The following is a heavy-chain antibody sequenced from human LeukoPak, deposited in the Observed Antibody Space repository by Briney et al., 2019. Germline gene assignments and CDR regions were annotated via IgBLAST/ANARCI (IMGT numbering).Heavy chain of an antibody. Sequence: ASVKVSCKASGYTFTGYYMHWVRQAPGQGLEWMGRINPNSGGTNYAQKFQGRVTMTRDTSIRTAYMELSRLRSDGTAVYYCAREVSWDTAMATGAFDIWGQGTMVTVSS. D-gene: IGHD5-18*01. V-gene: IGHV1-2*06. J-gene: IGHJ3*02. CDR1: GYTFTGYY. CDR3: AREVSWDTAMATGAFDI. CDR2: INPNSGGT.